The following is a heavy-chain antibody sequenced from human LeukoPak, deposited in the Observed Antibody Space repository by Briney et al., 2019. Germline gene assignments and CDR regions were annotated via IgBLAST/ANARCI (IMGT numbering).Heavy chain of an antibody. CDR2: ILYDGSKT. J-gene: IGHJ6*03. V-gene: IGHV3-30*01. D-gene: IGHD1-26*01. CDR3: ARDHSPHHSVDYNYYTDA. Sequence: GGSLRLSCAASGFTLSSYTTHWVRQAPGKGLEWVAVILYDGSKTYYAESVKGRFTISRDNSKNTVDLQLNSLRTDDSSIYYCARDHSPHHSVDYNYYTDAWGKGTRVTVSS. CDR1: GFTLSSYT.